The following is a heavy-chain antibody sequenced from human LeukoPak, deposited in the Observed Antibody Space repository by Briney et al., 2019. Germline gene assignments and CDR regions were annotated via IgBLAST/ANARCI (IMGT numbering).Heavy chain of an antibody. CDR1: GFTFSSYA. D-gene: IGHD3-3*01. Sequence: GGSLRLSCAASGFTFSSYAMSWVRQAPGKGLEWVSAISGSGGSTYYADSVKGRFTISRDNSKNTLYLQMNSLRAEDTAVYYCAKDVHDFWSGYNHDAFDIWGQGTMVTVSS. CDR2: ISGSGGST. J-gene: IGHJ3*02. CDR3: AKDVHDFWSGYNHDAFDI. V-gene: IGHV3-23*01.